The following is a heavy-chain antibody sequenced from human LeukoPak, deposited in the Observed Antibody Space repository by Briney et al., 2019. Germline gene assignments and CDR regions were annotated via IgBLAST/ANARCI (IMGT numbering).Heavy chain of an antibody. CDR2: ISSSSSYI. J-gene: IGHJ3*02. CDR3: ARIHYDSSGDNDAFDI. Sequence: GGSLRLSCAASGFTFHSYWMTWVRQAPGKGLEWVSSISSSSSYIYYADSVKGRFTISRDNAKNSLYLQMNSLRAEDTAVYYCARIHYDSSGDNDAFDIWGQGTMVTVSS. V-gene: IGHV3-21*01. CDR1: GFTFHSYW. D-gene: IGHD3-22*01.